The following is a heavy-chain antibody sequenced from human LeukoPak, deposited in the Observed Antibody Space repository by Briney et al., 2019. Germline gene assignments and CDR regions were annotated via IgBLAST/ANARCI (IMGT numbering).Heavy chain of an antibody. Sequence: GGSLRLSCKPSGFTFGDYAMSWVRQAPGKGLEWVDFIRSKAFGATTDYAASVKGRFTVSRDDSKRIAYLRMNSLKTEDTAVYYCTRDCSGSRCYEEMDYWGQGTLVTVSS. CDR3: TRDCSGSRCYEEMDY. D-gene: IGHD2-15*01. CDR1: GFTFGDYA. V-gene: IGHV3-49*04. J-gene: IGHJ4*02. CDR2: IRSKAFGATT.